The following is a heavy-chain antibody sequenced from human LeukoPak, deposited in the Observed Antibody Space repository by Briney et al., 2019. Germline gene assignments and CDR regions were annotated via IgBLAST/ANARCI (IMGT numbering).Heavy chain of an antibody. CDR2: INPNSGGT. D-gene: IGHD6-6*01. V-gene: IGHV1-2*02. CDR1: GYTFTAYY. CDR3: ARVKQLVPFDY. Sequence: ASVKVSCKTSGYTFTAYYMHWVRQAPGQGLEWMGWINPNSGGTNYAQKFQGRVTMTRDTSISTAYMELSRLRSDDTAVYYCARVKQLVPFDYWGQGTLVTVSS. J-gene: IGHJ4*02.